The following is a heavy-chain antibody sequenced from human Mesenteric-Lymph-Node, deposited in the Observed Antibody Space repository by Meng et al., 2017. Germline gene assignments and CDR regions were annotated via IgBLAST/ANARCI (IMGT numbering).Heavy chain of an antibody. J-gene: IGHJ6*02. CDR3: ARVSSWYLGKVGYGMDV. CDR1: GGCISSYY. V-gene: IGHV4-59*12. Sequence: QVQLQESGPGLLKPWETLSLHCPVSGGCISSYYCSWIRQPPGKGLEWIGHIYYSGSTNYNPSLKSRVTISVDTSKNQFSLKLSSVTAADTAVYYCARVSSWYLGKVGYGMDVWGQGTTVTVSS. D-gene: IGHD6-13*01. CDR2: IYYSGST.